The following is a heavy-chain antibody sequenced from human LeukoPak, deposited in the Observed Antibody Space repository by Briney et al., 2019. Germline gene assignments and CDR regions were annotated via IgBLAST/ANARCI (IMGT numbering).Heavy chain of an antibody. Sequence: PGGSLRLSCAASGFTFSSYNMNWVRQAPGKGLEWVSSISSSSSYIYYADSVKGRFTISRDNAKNSLYLQMNSLRAEDTAVYYCASYYDFWSGYYTYYFDYWGQGTLVTVSS. D-gene: IGHD3-3*01. V-gene: IGHV3-21*01. CDR3: ASYYDFWSGYYTYYFDY. J-gene: IGHJ4*02. CDR2: ISSSSSYI. CDR1: GFTFSSYN.